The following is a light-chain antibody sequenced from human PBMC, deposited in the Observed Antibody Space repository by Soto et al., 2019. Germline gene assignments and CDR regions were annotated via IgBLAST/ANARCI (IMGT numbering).Light chain of an antibody. CDR3: QRYGSSPYT. CDR2: GAS. J-gene: IGKJ2*01. V-gene: IGKV3-20*01. Sequence: EIVLTQSPGTLSLSPGERATLSCRASQSVSSSYLAWYQQKPGQAPRLLIYGASRRATCITDRFSGSGSGIDFTLTISRLEPEDFAVDYCQRYGSSPYTFGQGTKLEIK. CDR1: QSVSSSY.